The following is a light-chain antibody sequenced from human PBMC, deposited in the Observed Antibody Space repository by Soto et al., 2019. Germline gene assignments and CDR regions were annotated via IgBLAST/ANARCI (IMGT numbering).Light chain of an antibody. V-gene: IGKV1-5*03. CDR2: EAS. CDR1: QSISTW. Sequence: DIQMTQSPSTLSASAGDRVTITCRASQSISTWLAWYQQRPGKAPKLLIHEASSLESGVPSRFSSSGSETEFTLTISSLQPDDFATYYCQQYNSYPLTFGGGTKVEIK. CDR3: QQYNSYPLT. J-gene: IGKJ4*01.